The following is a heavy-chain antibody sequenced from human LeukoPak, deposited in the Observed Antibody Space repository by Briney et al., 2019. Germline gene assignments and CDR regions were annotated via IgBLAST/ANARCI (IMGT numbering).Heavy chain of an antibody. J-gene: IGHJ6*02. Sequence: GGSLRLSCAASGFTFSNAWMSWVRQAPGKGLEWVGRIKSKTDGGTTDYAAPVKGRFTISRDDSKNTLYLQMNSLKTEDTAVYYCTALVVPATYGMDVWGQGTTVTASS. V-gene: IGHV3-15*01. CDR3: TALVVPATYGMDV. D-gene: IGHD2-2*01. CDR2: IKSKTDGGTT. CDR1: GFTFSNAW.